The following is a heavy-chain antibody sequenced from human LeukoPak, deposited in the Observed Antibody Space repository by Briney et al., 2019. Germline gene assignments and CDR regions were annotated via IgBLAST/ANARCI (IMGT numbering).Heavy chain of an antibody. CDR2: IYYSGST. V-gene: IGHV4-59*12. Sequence: SETLSLTCTVSGGSISSYYWSWIRQPPGKGLEWIGYIYYSGSTNYNPSLKSRVTISVDTSKNQFSLKLSSVTAADTAVYYCARGRGRGSYYGDYWGQGTLVTVSS. CDR1: GGSISSYY. CDR3: ARGRGRGSYYGDY. J-gene: IGHJ4*02. D-gene: IGHD1-26*01.